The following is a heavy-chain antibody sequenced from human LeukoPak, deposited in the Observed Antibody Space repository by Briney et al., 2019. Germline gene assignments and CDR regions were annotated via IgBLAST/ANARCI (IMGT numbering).Heavy chain of an antibody. CDR2: IHHNGVT. CDR1: GGSINSGSYY. CDR3: TAERAGTIVDY. V-gene: IGHV4-39*07. J-gene: IGHJ4*02. Sequence: PSETLSLTCTVSGGSINSGSYYWGWIRQPPGRGLEWIGSIHHNGVTFYNPSLKTQATVSVDTSKNQFSLKLISVTAADTAVYYCTAERAGTIVDYWGQGTLVTVSS. D-gene: IGHD1-1*01.